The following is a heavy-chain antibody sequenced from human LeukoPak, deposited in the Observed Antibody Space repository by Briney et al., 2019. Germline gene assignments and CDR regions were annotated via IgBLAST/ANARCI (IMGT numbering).Heavy chain of an antibody. Sequence: SETLSLTCTVSGGSISSSSYYWGWIRQPPGKGLKWIGSIYYSGSTYYNPSLKSRVTISVDTSKNQFSLKLSSVTAADTAVYYCASAHYCDSSGYSLGDAFDVWGQGTMVTVSS. V-gene: IGHV4-39*01. D-gene: IGHD3-22*01. CDR2: IYYSGST. CDR3: ASAHYCDSSGYSLGDAFDV. J-gene: IGHJ3*01. CDR1: GGSISSSSYY.